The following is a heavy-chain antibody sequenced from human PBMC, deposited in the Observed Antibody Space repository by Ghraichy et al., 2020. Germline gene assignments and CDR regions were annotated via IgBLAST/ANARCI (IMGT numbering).Heavy chain of an antibody. D-gene: IGHD3-22*01. CDR2: IYTSGST. CDR1: GGSISSYY. J-gene: IGHJ4*02. V-gene: IGHV4-4*07. Sequence: GSLSLTCTVSGGSISSYYWSWIRQPAGKGLEWIGRIYTSGSTNYNPSLKSRVTMSVDTSKNQFSLKLSSVTAADTAVYYCARGYYDSSGYYHQAEYYFDYWGQGTLVTVSS. CDR3: ARGYYDSSGYYHQAEYYFDY.